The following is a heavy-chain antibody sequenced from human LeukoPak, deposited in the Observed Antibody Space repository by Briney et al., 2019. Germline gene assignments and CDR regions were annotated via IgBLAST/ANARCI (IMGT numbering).Heavy chain of an antibody. CDR2: INPSGGST. D-gene: IGHD1-7*01. CDR3: ARATPGWNSQLNAFDI. CDR1: GYTFTSYY. J-gene: IGHJ3*02. V-gene: IGHV1-46*01. Sequence: ASVKVSCKASGYTFTSYYMHWVRQAPGQGLEWMGIINPSGGSTSYAQKFQGRVTMTRDTSTSTVYMELSSLRPEDTAVYYCARATPGWNSQLNAFDIWGQGTMVTVSS.